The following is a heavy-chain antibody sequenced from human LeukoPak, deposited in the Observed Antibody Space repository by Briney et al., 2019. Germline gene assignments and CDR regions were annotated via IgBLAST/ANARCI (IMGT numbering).Heavy chain of an antibody. Sequence: GASVKISCKASGYTFTGYYMHWVRQAPGQGLEWMGIINPSGGSTSYAQKFQGRVTMTRDMSTSTVYMELSSLRSEDTAVYYCARSTTLGAFDIWGQGTMVTVSS. J-gene: IGHJ3*02. CDR3: ARSTTLGAFDI. D-gene: IGHD2/OR15-2a*01. V-gene: IGHV1-46*01. CDR2: INPSGGST. CDR1: GYTFTGYY.